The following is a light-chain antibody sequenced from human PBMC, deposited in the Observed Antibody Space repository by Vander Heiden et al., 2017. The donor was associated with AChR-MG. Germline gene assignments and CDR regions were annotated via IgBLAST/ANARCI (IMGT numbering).Light chain of an antibody. V-gene: IGKV1-39*01. Sequence: DIQMTQSPSSLSASVGDRVTITCRASQSVSTYLNWYQQKPGKAPKLLIYAASSLQSGVPSRFSGSGSGTHFILTISSLQPEDFATYYCQQSDSTPRTFGQGTKVAIK. CDR1: QSVSTY. J-gene: IGKJ1*01. CDR2: AAS. CDR3: QQSDSTPRT.